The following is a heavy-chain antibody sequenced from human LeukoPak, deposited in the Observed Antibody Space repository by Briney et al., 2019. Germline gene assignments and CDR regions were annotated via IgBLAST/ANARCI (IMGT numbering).Heavy chain of an antibody. CDR1: GGSFSGYY. D-gene: IGHD6-19*01. J-gene: IGHJ4*02. V-gene: IGHV4-34*01. Sequence: PSETLSLTCAVYGGSFSGYYWSWIRQPPGKGLEWIGGINHSGSTNYNPSLKSRVTISVDTSKNQFSLKLSSVTAADTAVYYCAREGTGWRPFDFWGQGTLVTVSS. CDR3: AREGTGWRPFDF. CDR2: INHSGST.